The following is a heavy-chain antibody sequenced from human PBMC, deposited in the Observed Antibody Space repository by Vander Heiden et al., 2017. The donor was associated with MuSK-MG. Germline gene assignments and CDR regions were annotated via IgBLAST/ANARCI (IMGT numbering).Heavy chain of an antibody. CDR3: ARPGDSGYDYQLSYFDC. CDR1: GFTFRNYP. Sequence: QMQLVESGGGVVQPGRSRRLSCAASGFTFRNYPMHWVRQAPGKGLEWVAVISYDGSNKYYADSVKGRFTISRDNSKNTLWLQMNSLRAQDTAVYYCARPGDSGYDYQLSYFDCWGQGTLVFVSS. V-gene: IGHV3-30-3*01. J-gene: IGHJ4*02. D-gene: IGHD5-12*01. CDR2: ISYDGSNK.